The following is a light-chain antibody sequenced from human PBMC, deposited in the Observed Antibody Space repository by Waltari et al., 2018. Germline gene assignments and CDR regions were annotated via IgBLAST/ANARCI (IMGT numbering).Light chain of an antibody. CDR3: QQYNKWPLT. J-gene: IGKJ4*01. Sequence: EIVMTQSPATLSVSPGERATLSCRASQSVGNNLAWYQHKPGQAPRLVIYDASPRATGIPARFSGSGSGTEFTLTINSLQSEDFAVYYCQQYNKWPLTFGGGTKVEIK. CDR1: QSVGNN. V-gene: IGKV3-15*01. CDR2: DAS.